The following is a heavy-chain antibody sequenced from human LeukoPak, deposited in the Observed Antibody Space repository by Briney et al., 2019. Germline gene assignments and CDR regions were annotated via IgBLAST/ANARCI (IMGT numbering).Heavy chain of an antibody. J-gene: IGHJ6*03. CDR1: GGSVSSGSYY. Sequence: RPSETLSLTCTVSGGSVSSGSYYWSWIRQPPGKGLEWIGYIYYSGSTNYNPSLKSRVTISVDTSKNQFSLKLSSVTAADTAVYYCARDGTYSSSWTHYCYYYMDVWGKGTTVTVSS. CDR2: IYYSGST. D-gene: IGHD6-13*01. CDR3: ARDGTYSSSWTHYCYYYMDV. V-gene: IGHV4-61*01.